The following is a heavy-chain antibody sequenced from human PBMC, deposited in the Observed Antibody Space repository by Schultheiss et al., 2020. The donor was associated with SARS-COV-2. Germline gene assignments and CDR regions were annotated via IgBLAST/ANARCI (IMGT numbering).Heavy chain of an antibody. V-gene: IGHV1-2*02. CDR3: ARGPLGWRTWFDP. J-gene: IGHJ5*02. CDR2: INPNSGGT. CDR1: GYTFTGYY. Sequence: ASVKVSCKASGYTFTGYYMHWVPQAPGQGLEWMGWINPNSGGTNYAQKLQGRVTMTTDTSTSTAYMELSSLRSEDTAVYYCARGPLGWRTWFDPWGQGTLVTVSS.